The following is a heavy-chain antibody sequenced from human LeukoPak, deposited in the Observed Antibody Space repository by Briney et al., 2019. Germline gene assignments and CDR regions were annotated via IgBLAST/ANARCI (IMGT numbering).Heavy chain of an antibody. D-gene: IGHD5-12*01. V-gene: IGHV3-48*03. Sequence: SGGSLRLSCAASGFTFSSYEMNWVRQAPGKGLEWVSYISSSGSTIYYADSVKGRFTISRDNAKNSLYLQMNSLRAEDTAVYYCAKGKDSVASATNDYWGQGTLVTVSS. J-gene: IGHJ4*02. CDR1: GFTFSSYE. CDR2: ISSSGSTI. CDR3: AKGKDSVASATNDY.